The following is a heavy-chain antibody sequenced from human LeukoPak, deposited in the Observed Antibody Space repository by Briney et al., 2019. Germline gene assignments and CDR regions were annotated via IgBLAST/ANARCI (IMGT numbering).Heavy chain of an antibody. Sequence: XETLSLTCAVFGGSFSGYYWSWIRQSPEKGLEWIGEMSHTGATNYNPSLNSRVTVSVDTSKKQLSLNLRSVTAADTAVYYCARGLHYNILTGGMDVWGQGTTVIVSS. CDR2: MSHTGAT. CDR3: ARGLHYNILTGGMDV. CDR1: GGSFSGYY. D-gene: IGHD3-9*01. J-gene: IGHJ6*02. V-gene: IGHV4-34*01.